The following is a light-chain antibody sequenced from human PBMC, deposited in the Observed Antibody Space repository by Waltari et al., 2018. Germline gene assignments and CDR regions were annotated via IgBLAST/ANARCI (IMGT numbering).Light chain of an antibody. Sequence: QSVLTHPPSVSRAPGHRVTIPCTGSSSTIGAGHDVHWYQQPPGTAPTLLMYGNSNRPSGVPYRFSGSKSGTSASLAITGLQAEDGADYYCQSYDSSLSGSRVFGGGTKLTVL. CDR3: QSYDSSLSGSRV. V-gene: IGLV1-40*01. CDR1: SSTIGAGHD. CDR2: GNS. J-gene: IGLJ2*01.